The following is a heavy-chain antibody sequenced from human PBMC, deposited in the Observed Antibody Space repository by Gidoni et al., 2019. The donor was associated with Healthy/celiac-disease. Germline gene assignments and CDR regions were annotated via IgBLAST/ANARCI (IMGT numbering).Heavy chain of an antibody. D-gene: IGHD3-10*01. J-gene: IGHJ6*02. V-gene: IGHV4-34*01. CDR3: ARLPMVRGGRRYYGMDV. CDR2: INHSGST. Sequence: QVQLQQWGAGLLKPSETLSLTCAVYGGSFSGYYWGWIRQPPGKGLEWIGEINHSGSTNYNPSLKSRVTISVDTSKNQFSLKLSSVTAADTAVYYCARLPMVRGGRRYYGMDVWGQGTTVTVSS. CDR1: GGSFSGYY.